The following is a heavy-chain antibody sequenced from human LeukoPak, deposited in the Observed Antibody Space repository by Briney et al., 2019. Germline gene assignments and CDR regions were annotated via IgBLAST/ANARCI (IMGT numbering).Heavy chain of an antibody. CDR1: GFNFGHYY. J-gene: IGHJ4*02. V-gene: IGHV3-11*04. CDR3: ATSRVFDY. Sequence: GGPLRLSCAASGFNFGHYYMSWIRQAPRKALEWVAYINGPSDNIRYTHSVEALFTISRHIVKNALYPQMHSLRIEHASVYYCATSRVFDYWGQGALVTVSS. CDR2: INGPSDNI.